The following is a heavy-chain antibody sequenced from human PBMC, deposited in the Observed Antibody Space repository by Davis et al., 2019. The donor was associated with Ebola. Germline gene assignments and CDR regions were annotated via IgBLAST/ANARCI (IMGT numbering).Heavy chain of an antibody. Sequence: PGGSLRLSCAASGFTFSSYAMHWVRQAPGKGLEWVAVISYDGSNKYYADSVKGRFTISRDNSKNTLYLQMNSLRAEDTAVYYCARGDDSSGPNWFDPWGQGTLVTVSS. CDR1: GFTFSSYA. D-gene: IGHD3-22*01. J-gene: IGHJ5*02. CDR2: ISYDGSNK. V-gene: IGHV3-30-3*01. CDR3: ARGDDSSGPNWFDP.